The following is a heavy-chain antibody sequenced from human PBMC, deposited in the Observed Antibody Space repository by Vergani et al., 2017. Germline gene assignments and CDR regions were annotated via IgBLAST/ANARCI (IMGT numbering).Heavy chain of an antibody. D-gene: IGHD2-2*01. V-gene: IGHV1-46*01. CDR3: ARGISRYALDY. Sequence: QVQLVQSGAGVKKPGASVKVSCKASGYTFTSYSMHWVRQAPGQGLEWMGIINRSGGSTSYAQTFKGRVTITRDTSTSTVYMQLSSLRAEDTAVYYCARGISRYALDYWGQGTLVTVSS. CDR1: GYTFTSYS. J-gene: IGHJ4*02. CDR2: INRSGGST.